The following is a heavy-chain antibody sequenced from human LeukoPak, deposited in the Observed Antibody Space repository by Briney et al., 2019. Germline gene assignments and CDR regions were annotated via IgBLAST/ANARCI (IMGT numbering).Heavy chain of an antibody. Sequence: SETLSLTCTVSGGSISSYYWSWIRQPAEKGLDWIGRIHTSGSTNYNPSLKSRVTMSVDTSKNQFSLKLSSVTAADTAVYFCARAPEFSSGWLLDTWGQGILVTVSS. CDR1: GGSISSYY. V-gene: IGHV4-4*07. CDR2: IHTSGST. J-gene: IGHJ5*02. CDR3: ARAPEFSSGWLLDT. D-gene: IGHD6-19*01.